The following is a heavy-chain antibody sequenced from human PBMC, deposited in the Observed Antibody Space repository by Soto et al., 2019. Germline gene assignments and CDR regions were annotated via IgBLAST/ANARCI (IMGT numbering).Heavy chain of an antibody. CDR3: TRRLEGYYYYGLDV. CDR1: GFTFSSYN. D-gene: IGHD3-16*01. J-gene: IGHJ6*02. V-gene: IGHV3-48*02. CDR2: ISLSSSTI. Sequence: AGGSLRLSCAASGFTFSSYNMNWVRQAPGKGLEWVSYISLSSSTIHYADSVKGRFIISRDNAKSSLYLQMNSLRDEDTAVYYCTRRLEGYYYYGLDVWGQGTTVTVSS.